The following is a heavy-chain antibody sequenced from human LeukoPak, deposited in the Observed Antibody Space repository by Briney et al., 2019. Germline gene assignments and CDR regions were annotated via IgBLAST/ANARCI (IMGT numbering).Heavy chain of an antibody. CDR2: ISWNSGSI. CDR1: GYTFDDYA. J-gene: IGHJ4*02. D-gene: IGHD3-22*01. Sequence: PGGSLRLSCAASGYTFDDYAMHWVRQAPGKGLEWVSGISWNSGSIGYADSVKGRFTISRDNAKNSLYLQMNSLRAEDTALYYCAKANTYYYDSSGYYYFDYWGQGTLVTVSS. V-gene: IGHV3-9*01. CDR3: AKANTYYYDSSGYYYFDY.